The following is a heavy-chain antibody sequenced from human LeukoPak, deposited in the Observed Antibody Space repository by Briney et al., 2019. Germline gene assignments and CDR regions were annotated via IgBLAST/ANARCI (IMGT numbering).Heavy chain of an antibody. D-gene: IGHD3-3*01. CDR3: ARDSKGYYDFWSGPPGAFDI. CDR2: IYYSGST. V-gene: IGHV4-59*01. J-gene: IGHJ3*02. CDR1: GGSISSYY. Sequence: SETLSLTCTVSGGSISSYYWSWIRQPPGKGLEWIGYIYYSGSTNYNPSLKSRVTISVDTSKNQFSLKLSSVTAADTAVYYCARDSKGYYDFWSGPPGAFDIWGQGTMVTVSS.